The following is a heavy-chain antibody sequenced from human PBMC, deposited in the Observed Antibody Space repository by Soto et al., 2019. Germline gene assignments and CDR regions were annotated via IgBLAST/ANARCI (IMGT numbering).Heavy chain of an antibody. CDR2: IYYSGST. CDR3: ASIRYCSSTSYHSIGYYFDY. D-gene: IGHD2-2*01. Sequence: SSETLSLTCTVSGGSISSSSYYWGWIRQPPGKGLEWIGSIYYSGSTYYNPSLKSRVTISVDTSKNQFSLKLSSVTAADTAVYYCASIRYCSSTSYHSIGYYFDYWGQGTLVTVSS. CDR1: GGSISSSSYY. V-gene: IGHV4-39*01. J-gene: IGHJ4*01.